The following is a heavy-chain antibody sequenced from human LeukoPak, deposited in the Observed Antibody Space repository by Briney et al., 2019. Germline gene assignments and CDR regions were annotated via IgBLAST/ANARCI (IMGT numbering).Heavy chain of an antibody. CDR2: INHSGST. Sequence: SETLSLTCAVYGGSFSGYYWSWIRQPPGKGLEWIGEINHSGSTNYNPSLKSRVTISVDTSKNQFSVKLSSVTAADTAVYYCAVVEYSSSWYDYWGQGTLVTVSS. D-gene: IGHD6-13*01. V-gene: IGHV4-34*01. J-gene: IGHJ4*02. CDR3: AVVEYSSSWYDY. CDR1: GGSFSGYY.